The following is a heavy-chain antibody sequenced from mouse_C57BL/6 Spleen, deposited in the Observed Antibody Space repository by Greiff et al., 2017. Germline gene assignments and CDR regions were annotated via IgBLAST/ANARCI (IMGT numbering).Heavy chain of an antibody. D-gene: IGHD2-4*01. CDR1: GFTFSNYW. V-gene: IGHV6-3*01. Sequence: EVKLVESGGGLVQPGGSMKLSCVASGFTFSNYWMNWVRQSPEKGLEWVAQIRLKSDNYATHYAESVKGRFTISRDDSKSSVYLQMNNLRAEDTGIYYCTGGFYDYEWFAYWGQGTLVTVSA. CDR2: IRLKSDNYAT. J-gene: IGHJ3*01. CDR3: TGGFYDYEWFAY.